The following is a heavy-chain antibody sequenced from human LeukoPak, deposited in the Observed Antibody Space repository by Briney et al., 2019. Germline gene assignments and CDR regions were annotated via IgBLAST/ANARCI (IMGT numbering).Heavy chain of an antibody. CDR1: GFSVSSKY. CDR2: LYSGGTT. Sequence: GGSLRLSCAASGFSVSSKYMSWVRQAPGKGLDWVSVLYSGGTTYYADSVKGRFTISRDNPKNTLYLQMNSLRAEDTAVYYCAREDHYGSGFDYWGQGTLVTVSS. V-gene: IGHV3-66*01. J-gene: IGHJ4*02. D-gene: IGHD3-10*01. CDR3: AREDHYGSGFDY.